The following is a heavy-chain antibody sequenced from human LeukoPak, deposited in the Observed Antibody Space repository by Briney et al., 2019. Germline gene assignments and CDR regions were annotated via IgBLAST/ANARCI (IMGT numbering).Heavy chain of an antibody. CDR3: ARSHSSWYGPRFDP. CDR2: ISYDGSNI. CDR1: GFTFSSYA. D-gene: IGHD6-13*01. Sequence: GGSLRLSCAASGFTFSSYAMHWVRQAPGKGLEWVAVISYDGSNIYNADFVKGRLTISRDNSKNTLHLQMNSLRAEDTAVYYCARSHSSWYGPRFDPWGQGTLVTVSS. J-gene: IGHJ5*02. V-gene: IGHV3-30-3*01.